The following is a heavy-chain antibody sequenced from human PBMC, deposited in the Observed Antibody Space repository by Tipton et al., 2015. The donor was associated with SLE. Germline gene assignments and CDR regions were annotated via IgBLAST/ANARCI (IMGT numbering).Heavy chain of an antibody. J-gene: IGHJ4*02. CDR3: ARRAVALNPFDY. CDR1: GYSISSGYY. D-gene: IGHD6-19*01. Sequence: TLSLTCAVSGYSISSGYYWSWIRQPPGKGLEWIGEINHSGSTNYNPSLKSRVTISVDTSKNQFSLKLSSVTAADTAVYYCARRAVALNPFDYWGQGTLVTVSS. CDR2: INHSGST. V-gene: IGHV4-34*01.